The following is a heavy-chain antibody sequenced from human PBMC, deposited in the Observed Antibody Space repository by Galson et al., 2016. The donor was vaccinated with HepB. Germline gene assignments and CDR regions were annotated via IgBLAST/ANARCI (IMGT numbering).Heavy chain of an antibody. CDR3: ARESL. J-gene: IGHJ4*02. Sequence: SLRLSCAASGLMFSNHAMHWVRQAPGQGLEWVAVISYDGSNEYYADSVKGRFGISRDNSKNTLYLQMNSLRAGDTAVYYCARESLWGQGTLVTVSS. CDR1: GLMFSNHA. V-gene: IGHV3-30*03. CDR2: ISYDGSNE.